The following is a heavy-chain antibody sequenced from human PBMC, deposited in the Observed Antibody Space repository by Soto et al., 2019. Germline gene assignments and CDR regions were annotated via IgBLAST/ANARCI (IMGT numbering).Heavy chain of an antibody. Sequence: SVKVSCKASGGTFSSYAISWVRQAPGQGLEWMGGIIPIFGTANYAQKFQGRVTITADESTSTAYMELSSLRSEDTAVYYCARDYYGSGSYRGGWFDHWGQGALVTVSS. CDR3: ARDYYGSGSYRGGWFDH. V-gene: IGHV1-69*13. J-gene: IGHJ5*02. CDR2: IIPIFGTA. CDR1: GGTFSSYA. D-gene: IGHD3-10*01.